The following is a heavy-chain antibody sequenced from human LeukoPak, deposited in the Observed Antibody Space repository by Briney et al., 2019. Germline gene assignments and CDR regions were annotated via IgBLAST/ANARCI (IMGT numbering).Heavy chain of an antibody. CDR3: ARGGSGSYVFYGMDV. CDR2: IYYSGST. D-gene: IGHD3-10*01. CDR1: GGSISSSSYY. Sequence: SETLSLTCTVSGGSISSSSYYWGWIRQPPGKGLEWIGSIYYSGSTYYNPSLKSRVTISVDTSKNQFSLKLSSVTAADTAVYYCARGGSGSYVFYGMDVWGQGTTVTVSS. V-gene: IGHV4-39*07. J-gene: IGHJ6*02.